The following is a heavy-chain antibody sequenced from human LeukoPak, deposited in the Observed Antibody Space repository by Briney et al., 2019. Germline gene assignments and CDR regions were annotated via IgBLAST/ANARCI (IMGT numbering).Heavy chain of an antibody. Sequence: ASVKVSCKASGYTFTNYGITWVRQAPGQGLEWMGWISAYNANTNYAHKFQGRVTITTGTSTSTVYMELRSLRSDDTAIYYCARTDYDILTGARMDVWGKGNTVTVSS. V-gene: IGHV1-18*04. CDR3: ARTDYDILTGARMDV. J-gene: IGHJ6*04. CDR1: GYTFTNYG. CDR2: ISAYNANT. D-gene: IGHD3-9*01.